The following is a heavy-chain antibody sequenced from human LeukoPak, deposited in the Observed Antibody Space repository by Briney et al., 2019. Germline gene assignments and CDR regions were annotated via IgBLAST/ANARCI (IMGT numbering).Heavy chain of an antibody. D-gene: IGHD2-15*01. CDR2: ISGSGGST. J-gene: IGHJ3*02. CDR3: AKSVAPYCRGGSCFDAFDI. V-gene: IGHV3-23*01. Sequence: GGSLRLSCAASGFTFSSYGVSWVRQAPGKGLEWVSAISGSGGSTYYADSVKGRFTISRDNSKNTLYLQMNSLRAEDTAVYYCAKSVAPYCRGGSCFDAFDIWGQGTMVTVSS. CDR1: GFTFSSYG.